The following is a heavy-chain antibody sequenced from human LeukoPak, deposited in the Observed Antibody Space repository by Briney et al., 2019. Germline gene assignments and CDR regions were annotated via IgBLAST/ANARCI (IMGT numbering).Heavy chain of an antibody. J-gene: IGHJ4*02. D-gene: IGHD6-6*01. V-gene: IGHV3-11*06. Sequence: GGSLRLSCAASGLTFSDYYMSCIGQAPGQGLEWVSYISSSSSYTNYADSVKGRFTISRDNAKNSLYLQMNSLRAEDTAVYYYARVARARPLYYWGQGTLVTVSS. CDR1: GLTFSDYY. CDR3: ARVARARPLYY. CDR2: ISSSSSYT.